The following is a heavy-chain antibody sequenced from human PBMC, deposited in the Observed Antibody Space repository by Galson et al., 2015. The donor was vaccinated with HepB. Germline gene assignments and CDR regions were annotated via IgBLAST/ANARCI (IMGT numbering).Heavy chain of an antibody. D-gene: IGHD3-9*01. CDR3: AKVRMYYDILTGHLE. CDR1: GFTFDDYA. V-gene: IGHV3-9*01. J-gene: IGHJ4*02. CDR2: ISWNSGSI. Sequence: SLRLSCAASGFTFDDYAMHWVRQAPGKGLEWVSGISWNSGSIGYADSVKGRFTISRDNAKNSLYLQMNSLRAEDTALYYCAKVRMYYDILTGHLEWGQGTLVTVSS.